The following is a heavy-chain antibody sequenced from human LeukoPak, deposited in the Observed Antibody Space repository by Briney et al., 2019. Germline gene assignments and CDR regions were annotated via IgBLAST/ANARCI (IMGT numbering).Heavy chain of an antibody. D-gene: IGHD5-18*01. Sequence: GGSLRLSCAASGFTFSTYDMSWVRQAPGKGLEWVSTIKSGGSTYYADSVKGRFTISRDNSKNTLYLQMDSLRAADTAVYYCAKEPRGYSFSFDIWGQGTMVTVSS. CDR3: AKEPRGYSFSFDI. V-gene: IGHV3-23*01. CDR1: GFTFSTYD. CDR2: IKSGGST. J-gene: IGHJ3*02.